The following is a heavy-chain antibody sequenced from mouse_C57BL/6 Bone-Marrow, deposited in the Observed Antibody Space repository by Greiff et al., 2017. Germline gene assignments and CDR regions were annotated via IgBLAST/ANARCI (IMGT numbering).Heavy chain of an antibody. V-gene: IGHV1-15*01. Sequence: QVQLQPSGAELVRPGASVTLSCKASGYTFTDYEMHWVKQTPVHGLEWIGAIDPETGGTAYNQKFKGKAILTADKSSSTAYMELRSLTSEDSAVYYCTRFRYAMDYWGQGTSVTVSS. CDR2: IDPETGGT. J-gene: IGHJ4*01. D-gene: IGHD3-2*02. CDR1: GYTFTDYE. CDR3: TRFRYAMDY.